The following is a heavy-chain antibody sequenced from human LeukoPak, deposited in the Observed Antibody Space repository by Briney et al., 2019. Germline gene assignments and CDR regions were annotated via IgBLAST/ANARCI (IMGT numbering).Heavy chain of an antibody. J-gene: IGHJ4*02. CDR2: IHFGGST. V-gene: IGHV3-66*01. CDR3: AKDARRTNGWYFFDY. D-gene: IGHD6-19*01. CDR1: GFTVSSND. Sequence: GGSLRLSCAASGFTVSSNDMSWVRQAPGKGLEWVSVIHFGGSTNYADSVKGRFIISRDNSKNTLFLQMNSLRAEDTAVYYCAKDARRTNGWYFFDYWGQGTLVTVSS.